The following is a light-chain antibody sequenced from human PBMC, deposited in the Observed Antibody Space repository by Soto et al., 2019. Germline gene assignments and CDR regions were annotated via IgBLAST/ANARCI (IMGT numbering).Light chain of an antibody. CDR1: QSVSSSY. Sequence: EIVLTQSPGTLSLSPGERATLSCRAIQSVSSSYLAWYQQKPGQAPRLLIYGASSRATGIPDRFSGSGSGTEFTLTISSLQSEDFAVYYCQQYINWPVYTFGQGTKVDI. J-gene: IGKJ2*01. V-gene: IGKV3-20*01. CDR3: QQYINWPVYT. CDR2: GAS.